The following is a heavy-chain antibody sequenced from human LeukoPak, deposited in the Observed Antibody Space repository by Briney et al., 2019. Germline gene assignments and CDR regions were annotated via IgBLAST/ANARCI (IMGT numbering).Heavy chain of an antibody. CDR2: INPNTGNP. J-gene: IGHJ5*01. Sequence: ASVKVSCKASGYTFTNYAMNWVRQTPGQGLEWMGWINPNTGNPTYAQGFTGRFVFSLDTSVTTTYLQISGLKAEDTAVYYCARAYQRLGGLSFPDSWGQGTLVTVSS. D-gene: IGHD3-16*02. CDR1: GYTFTNYA. CDR3: ARAYQRLGGLSFPDS. V-gene: IGHV7-4-1*02.